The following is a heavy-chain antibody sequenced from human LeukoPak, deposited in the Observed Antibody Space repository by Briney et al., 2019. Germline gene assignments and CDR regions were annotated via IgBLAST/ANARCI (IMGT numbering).Heavy chain of an antibody. Sequence: SETLSLTCGVSGDSISSSDWWSWVRQPPGKGLEWIGEIYHSGTTNYNPSLKSRVTISVDKSKNQFSLKLSSVTAADTVVYYCAKAHRWKWFDPWGQGTLVTVSS. CDR2: IYHSGTT. CDR1: GDSISSSDW. J-gene: IGHJ5*02. CDR3: AKAHRWKWFDP. V-gene: IGHV4-4*02. D-gene: IGHD1-1*01.